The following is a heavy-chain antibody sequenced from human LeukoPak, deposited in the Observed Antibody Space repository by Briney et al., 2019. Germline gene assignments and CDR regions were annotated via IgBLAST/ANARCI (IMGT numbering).Heavy chain of an antibody. D-gene: IGHD4-23*01. CDR3: ARRGAVADAFDI. CDR2: IKSDGSST. J-gene: IGHJ3*02. V-gene: IGHV3-74*01. Sequence: GSLRLSCAASGFTFSSYWMHWVRQAPGKGLVWVSRIKSDGSSTSYADSVKGRFTISRDNAKNTLYLQMNSLRAEDTAVYYCARRGAVADAFDIWGQGTMVTVSS. CDR1: GFTFSSYW.